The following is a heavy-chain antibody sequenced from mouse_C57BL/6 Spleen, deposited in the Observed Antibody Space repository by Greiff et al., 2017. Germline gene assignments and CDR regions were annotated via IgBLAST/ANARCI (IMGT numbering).Heavy chain of an antibody. Sequence: VQLQQPGAELVRPGSSVKLSCKASGYTFTSYWMDWVKQRPGQGLEWIGNIYPSDSETHYNQKFKDKATLTVDKSSSTAYMQLSSLTSEDSAVYYCARGTTTVAAMDYWGQGTSVTVSS. CDR2: IYPSDSET. CDR3: ARGTTTVAAMDY. V-gene: IGHV1-61*01. CDR1: GYTFTSYW. D-gene: IGHD1-1*01. J-gene: IGHJ4*01.